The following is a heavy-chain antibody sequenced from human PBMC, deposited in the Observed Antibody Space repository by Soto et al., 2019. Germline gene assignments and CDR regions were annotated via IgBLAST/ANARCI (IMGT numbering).Heavy chain of an antibody. Sequence: EVQLLESGGGLVQPGGSLRLSCETSGFSFNTYAMPWVRQAPGMGLEWVAVINYSGRTTFHAQSVKGRFTISRDNSRNTVFLQLDSMRAEDTAVYYCVKHRGSGKNYYYNMDVWGLGTTVIVSS. CDR3: VKHRGSGKNYYYNMDV. J-gene: IGHJ6*02. CDR1: GFSFNTYA. CDR2: INYSGRTT. V-gene: IGHV3-23*01. D-gene: IGHD3-10*01.